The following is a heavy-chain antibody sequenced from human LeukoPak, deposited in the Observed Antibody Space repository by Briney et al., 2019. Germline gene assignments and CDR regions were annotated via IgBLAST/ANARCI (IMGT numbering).Heavy chain of an antibody. J-gene: IGHJ4*02. CDR2: VYTDGNI. Sequence: GGSLRLSCAASGFTFGSYSMNWVRQAPGKGLEWVSVVYTDGNIYYADSVKGRFTISKDNSKNTVDLLMHSVTAEDTALYYCARGRFGDPLNYWGQGTLVTVSS. CDR3: ARGRFGDPLNY. CDR1: GFTFGSYS. V-gene: IGHV3-53*01. D-gene: IGHD3-10*01.